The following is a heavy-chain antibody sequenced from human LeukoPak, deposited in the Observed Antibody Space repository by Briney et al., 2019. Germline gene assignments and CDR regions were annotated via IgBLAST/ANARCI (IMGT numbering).Heavy chain of an antibody. J-gene: IGHJ4*02. CDR1: GYTFTSYS. Sequence: ASVKVSCKASGYTFTSYSINWVRRAPGQGLEWMGWISAYNGNTNYAQKLQGRVTMTTDTSTSTAYMELRSLRSDDTAVYYCARDLATKTVFFDYWGQGTLVTVSS. V-gene: IGHV1-18*04. CDR3: ARDLATKTVFFDY. CDR2: ISAYNGNT. D-gene: IGHD5-12*01.